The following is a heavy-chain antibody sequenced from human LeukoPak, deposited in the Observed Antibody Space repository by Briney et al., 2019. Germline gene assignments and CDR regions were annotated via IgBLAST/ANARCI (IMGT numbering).Heavy chain of an antibody. CDR2: ISGSGGST. CDR3: ARGPTSIAARLWWFDP. V-gene: IGHV3-23*01. J-gene: IGHJ5*02. D-gene: IGHD6-6*01. Sequence: PGGSLRLSCAASGFTFSTYGMSWVRQAPGKGLVWVSAISGSGGSTYYADSVKGRFTISRDNSRNTLYLQMNSLRAEDTAVYYCARGPTSIAARLWWFDPWGQGTLVAVSS. CDR1: GFTFSTYG.